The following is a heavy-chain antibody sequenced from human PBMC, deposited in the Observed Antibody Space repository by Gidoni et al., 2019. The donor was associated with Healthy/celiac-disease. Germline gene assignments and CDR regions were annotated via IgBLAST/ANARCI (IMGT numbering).Heavy chain of an antibody. CDR1: RFTVSSNY. CDR2: IYSGGST. J-gene: IGHJ6*02. CDR3: AARYDFWSGYSGGMDV. D-gene: IGHD3-3*01. Sequence: EVQLVESGGCLVQPGGSLRLSSAAARFTVSSNYMSWVRPAPGKGLECVSVIYSGGSTYYADSVKGRFTIARDNSKNTLYLQMNSLRAEDTAVYYCAARYDFWSGYSGGMDVWGQGTTVTVSS. V-gene: IGHV3-66*02.